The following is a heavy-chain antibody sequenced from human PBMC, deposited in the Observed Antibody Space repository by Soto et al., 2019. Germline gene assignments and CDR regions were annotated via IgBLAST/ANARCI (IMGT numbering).Heavy chain of an antibody. V-gene: IGHV3-23*01. CDR1: GFSFVNYA. Sequence: GGSLRLSCAASGFSFVNYAMNWVRQAPGKGLEWVSGLSGSGTSTYYADSVKGRFTISRDNSRDTLFLQMNSLTADDTAVYYCAKATTNGGWFNPFDSWGQGALVTISS. CDR2: LSGSGTST. D-gene: IGHD6-19*01. CDR3: AKATTNGGWFNPFDS. J-gene: IGHJ4*02.